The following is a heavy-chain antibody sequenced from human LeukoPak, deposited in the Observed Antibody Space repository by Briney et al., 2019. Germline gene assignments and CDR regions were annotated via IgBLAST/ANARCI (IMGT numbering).Heavy chain of an antibody. V-gene: IGHV4-39*07. J-gene: IGHJ4*02. CDR3: ARDLRRGDPFDY. CDR1: GGSINSSPYY. CDR2: IYYSGST. D-gene: IGHD2-21*02. Sequence: SETLSLTCTVSGGSINSSPYYWGWIRQPPGKGLEWIGNIYYSGSTYYNPSLKSRVTISINTSKNQFSLKLSSVTAADTAVYHCARDLRRGDPFDYWGQGTLVTVSS.